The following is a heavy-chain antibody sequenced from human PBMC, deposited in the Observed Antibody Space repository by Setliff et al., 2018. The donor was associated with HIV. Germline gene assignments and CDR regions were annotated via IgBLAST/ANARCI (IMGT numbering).Heavy chain of an antibody. V-gene: IGHV5-51*01. CDR1: DYTFTTYW. J-gene: IGHJ3*01. CDR3: ARRDGRGMNAFQI. Sequence: GESLKISCKPVDYTFTTYWIGWVRQMPGEGLEWMGIIYPDDSNIRYNPSFQSQVTISADKSITTAYLEIQHLKASDTATYFCARRDGRGMNAFQIWGPGTMVTVSS. CDR2: IYPDDSNI. D-gene: IGHD2-21*01.